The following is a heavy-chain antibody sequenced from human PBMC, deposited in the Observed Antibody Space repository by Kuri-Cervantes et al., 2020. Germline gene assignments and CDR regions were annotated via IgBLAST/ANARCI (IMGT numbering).Heavy chain of an antibody. CDR3: AKDDQSDWFDP. J-gene: IGHJ5*02. V-gene: IGHV3-23*01. D-gene: IGHD2-2*01. CDR1: GLTFSNYV. Sequence: GESLKISCAASGLTFSNYVMSWVRQAPGKGLEWVSGISGSGGSTYYADSVKGRFTISRDNSKNTLYLQMNSLRAEDTAVYYCAKDDQSDWFDPWGQGTLVTVSS. CDR2: ISGSGGST.